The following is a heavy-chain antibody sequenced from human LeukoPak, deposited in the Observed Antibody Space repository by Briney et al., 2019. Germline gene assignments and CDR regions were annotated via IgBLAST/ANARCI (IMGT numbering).Heavy chain of an antibody. CDR3: ARGRSGLAAAGTYDY. CDR2: INPNSGTT. J-gene: IGHJ4*02. CDR1: GYTFTSSD. D-gene: IGHD6-13*01. Sequence: ASVTVSCKASGYTFTSSDINWVRQAAGQGLEWMGWINPNSGTTGYAQKFQGRVTMTANTSISTAYMELSSLRFDDTAVYYCARGRSGLAAAGTYDYWGQGTLITVSS. V-gene: IGHV1-8*01.